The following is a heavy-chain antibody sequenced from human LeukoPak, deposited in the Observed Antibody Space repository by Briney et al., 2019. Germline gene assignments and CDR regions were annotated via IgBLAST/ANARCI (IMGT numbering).Heavy chain of an antibody. V-gene: IGHV1-69*01. CDR3: SKDFYGMEV. J-gene: IGHJ6*04. CDR2: IISDFNIT. CDR1: GGTFSSYA. Sequence: GASVKVSCKASGGTFSSYAISWVRQAPAQGLEWMGGIISDFNITHYPQKFQGRVTMTGDDSTSTADVELSSLRFEDTAVYYCSKDFYGMEVWGKGTTVTVSS.